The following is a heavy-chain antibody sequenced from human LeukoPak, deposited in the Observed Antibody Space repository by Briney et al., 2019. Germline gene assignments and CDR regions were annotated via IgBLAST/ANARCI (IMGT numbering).Heavy chain of an antibody. J-gene: IGHJ4*02. V-gene: IGHV3-74*01. Sequence: PGGSLRLSCAASGFTFSSYWMHWVRQAPGKGLVWVSRINSDGTTTTYADSVKGRFTISRDNSKNILFLQMSSLRVEDTAIYYCAKDSRLLRGVVTTAFDSWGQGTLVTVSS. CDR1: GFTFSSYW. D-gene: IGHD3-3*01. CDR2: INSDGTTT. CDR3: AKDSRLLRGVVTTAFDS.